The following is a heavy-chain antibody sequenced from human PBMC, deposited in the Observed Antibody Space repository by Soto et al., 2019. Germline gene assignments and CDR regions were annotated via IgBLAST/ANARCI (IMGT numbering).Heavy chain of an antibody. J-gene: IGHJ4*02. Sequence: DVQLLESGGGLVQPGGSLRLSCASSGISFRAYAMTWVRQAPGKGLEWVSVISASGITYYADSVKGRFTISRDISNNTLFLQMNSLRAEDTAVNYCTKMGTSSWYMGYFDYWARGSLVTVSS. D-gene: IGHD6-13*01. CDR3: TKMGTSSWYMGYFDY. V-gene: IGHV3-23*01. CDR2: ISASGIT. CDR1: GISFRAYA.